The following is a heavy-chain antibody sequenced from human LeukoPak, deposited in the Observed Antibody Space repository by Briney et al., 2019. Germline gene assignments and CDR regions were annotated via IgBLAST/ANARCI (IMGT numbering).Heavy chain of an antibody. Sequence: GGPLRLSCAASGFTVSSNYMSWVRQAPGKGLEWVSVIYSGGGTYYADSVKGRFTISRDNSKNTLYLQMNSLRAEDTAVYYCASRDYYDSSGYSDAFDIWGQGTMVTVSS. CDR3: ASRDYYDSSGYSDAFDI. CDR2: IYSGGGT. J-gene: IGHJ3*02. CDR1: GFTVSSNY. D-gene: IGHD3-22*01. V-gene: IGHV3-66*02.